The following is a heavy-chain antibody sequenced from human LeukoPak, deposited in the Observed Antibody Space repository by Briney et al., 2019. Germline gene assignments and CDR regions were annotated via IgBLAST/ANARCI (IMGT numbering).Heavy chain of an antibody. CDR3: AKDIAISPAGTNYCYY. D-gene: IGHD6-13*01. CDR2: FSGRGGST. V-gene: IGHV3-23*01. CDR1: GFALRCYA. Sequence: GGSLRLSCAASGFALRCYAMSWVRQTPGKGLGSASAFSGRGGSTSYADSVKGRFTISRDNSNNTRNLQMNTLRAEASAVDYCAKDIAISPAGTNYCYYCGQGTLVTVSS. J-gene: IGHJ4*02.